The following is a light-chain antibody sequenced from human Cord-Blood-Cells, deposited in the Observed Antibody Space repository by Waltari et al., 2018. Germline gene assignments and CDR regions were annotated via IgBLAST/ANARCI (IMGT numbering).Light chain of an antibody. CDR1: SSNIGSNT. Sequence: QSVLTQPPSASGTPGQRVTISCSGSSSNIGSNTVNWYQQLPGTAPTLLIYGDKRRPSGVPDRFSGSKSGTSAALAISGLQAGDEADYYCAAWDDSLNGVVFGGGTKLTVL. V-gene: IGLV1-44*01. CDR3: AAWDDSLNGVV. J-gene: IGLJ2*01. CDR2: GDK.